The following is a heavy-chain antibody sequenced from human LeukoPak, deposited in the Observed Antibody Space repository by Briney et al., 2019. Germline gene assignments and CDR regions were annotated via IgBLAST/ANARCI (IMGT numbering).Heavy chain of an antibody. CDR3: AKGLGYCSGGSCYVEDY. CDR2: IWYDGSNK. Sequence: GRSLRLSCAASGFTFSSYGMHWVRQAPGKGLEWVAVIWYDGSNKYYADSVKGRFAISRDNSKNTLYLQMNSLRAEDTAVYYCAKGLGYCSGGSCYVEDYWGQGTLVTVSS. J-gene: IGHJ4*02. D-gene: IGHD2-15*01. V-gene: IGHV3-33*06. CDR1: GFTFSSYG.